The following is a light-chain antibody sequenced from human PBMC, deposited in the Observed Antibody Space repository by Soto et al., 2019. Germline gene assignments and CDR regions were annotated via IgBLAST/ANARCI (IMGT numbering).Light chain of an antibody. V-gene: IGKV1-39*01. CDR1: QNIARY. CDR2: GAS. Sequence: DIQMTQSPSSLSASVGDSVTITCRAGQNIARYLSWYQQKPGKAPMLLIYGASTLQGGVPSRFSGSGSGTEFTLTIDSLQPEDFATYYCQQSFSSQWTFAQGTKVDIK. CDR3: QQSFSSQWT. J-gene: IGKJ1*01.